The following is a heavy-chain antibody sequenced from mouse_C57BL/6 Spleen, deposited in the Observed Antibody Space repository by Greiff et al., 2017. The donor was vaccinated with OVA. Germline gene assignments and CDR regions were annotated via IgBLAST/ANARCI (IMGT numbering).Heavy chain of an antibody. J-gene: IGHJ1*03. Sequence: QVQLQQPGAELVMPGASVKLSCKASGYTFTSYWMHWVKQRPGQGLEWIGMIHPNSGSTNYNEKFKSKATLTVDKSSSTAYMQLSSLTSEDSAVYYCARGNYYGWYFDVWGTGTTVTVSS. D-gene: IGHD1-1*01. CDR1: GYTFTSYW. V-gene: IGHV1-64*01. CDR3: ARGNYYGWYFDV. CDR2: IHPNSGST.